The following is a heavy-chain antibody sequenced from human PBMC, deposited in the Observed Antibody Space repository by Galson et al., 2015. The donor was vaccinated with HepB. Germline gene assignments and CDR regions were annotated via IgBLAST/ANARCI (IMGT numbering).Heavy chain of an antibody. D-gene: IGHD5-18*01. J-gene: IGHJ4*02. CDR1: GFTFSSYW. CDR3: ARAGYCNGNCYKGFDY. CDR2: VKTDGTYT. Sequence: SLRLSCAASGFTFSSYWMQWVRQAPGKGLVWVGRVKTDGTYTGFADFVKGRFTISRDNAKNTVFLQMTNLRDEDTAVYYCARAGYCNGNCYKGFDYWGQGTLVTVSS. V-gene: IGHV3-74*01.